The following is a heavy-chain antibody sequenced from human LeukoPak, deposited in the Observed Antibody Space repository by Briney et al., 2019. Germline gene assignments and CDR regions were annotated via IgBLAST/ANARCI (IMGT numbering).Heavy chain of an antibody. J-gene: IGHJ5*02. CDR1: GGSINYYY. Sequence: SETLSLTCTVSGGSINYYYWSWIRQPPGKGLEWIGYIYYSGSTNYNPSLKSRVTISVDTSKNQFSLKLSSVTAADTAVYYCARVYSSSDNWFDPWGQGTLVTVSS. CDR3: ARVYSSSDNWFDP. CDR2: IYYSGST. D-gene: IGHD6-6*01. V-gene: IGHV4-59*08.